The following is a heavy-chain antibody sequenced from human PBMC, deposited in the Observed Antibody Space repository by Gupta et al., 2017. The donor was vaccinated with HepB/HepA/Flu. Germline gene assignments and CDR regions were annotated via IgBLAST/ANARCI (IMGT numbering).Heavy chain of an antibody. CDR2: INPNSGGK. J-gene: IGHJ4*02. CDR3: AREGVGATSGGADY. V-gene: IGHV1-2*02. D-gene: IGHD1-26*01. CDR1: GYTFTGYY. Sequence: QVQLVQSGAEVKKPGASVKVSCKASGYTFTGYYMHWVRQAPGQGLEWMGWINPNSGGKNYAQKFQGRVTMTRDPSISTAYMELGRLRSDDTAVYYCAREGVGATSGGADYWGQGTLVTVSS.